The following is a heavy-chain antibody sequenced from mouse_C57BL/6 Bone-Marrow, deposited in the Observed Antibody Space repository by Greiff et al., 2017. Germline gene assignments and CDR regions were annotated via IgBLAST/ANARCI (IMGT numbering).Heavy chain of an antibody. Sequence: EVQGVEPGGDLVKPGGSLKLSCAASGFTFSSYGMSWVRQTPDKRLEWVATISSGGSYTYYPDSVKGRFTISRDNATNTLYLQMSSLKSEDTAMYYCARHSGYYDVWGTGTTVTVTS. CDR2: ISSGGSYT. CDR3: ARHSGYYDV. V-gene: IGHV5-6*01. J-gene: IGHJ1*03. CDR1: GFTFSSYG. D-gene: IGHD1-3*01.